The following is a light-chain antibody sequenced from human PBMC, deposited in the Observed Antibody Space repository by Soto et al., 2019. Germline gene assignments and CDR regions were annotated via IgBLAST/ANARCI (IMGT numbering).Light chain of an antibody. CDR2: GAS. V-gene: IGKV3-20*01. Sequence: EIVLTQSPGTLSLSPGERATLSCRASQSVIYLAWYQQKPGQAPRLLFYGASNRATGIPGRFSGSGSGTDFTLTISRLEPEDFAVYYCQQYGSSPSTFGQGTKVDIK. CDR3: QQYGSSPST. CDR1: QSVIY. J-gene: IGKJ1*01.